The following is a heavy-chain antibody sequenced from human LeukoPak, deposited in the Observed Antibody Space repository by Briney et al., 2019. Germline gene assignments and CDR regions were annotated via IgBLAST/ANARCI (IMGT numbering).Heavy chain of an antibody. CDR3: AKDPPSFHH. Sequence: GGSLRLSCAASGFSFSNYWMGWVRQAPGKRPEWVANMNIDGSERYYADSVKGRFTISRDNARNSVFLQMSGLRVEDTAVYYCAKDPPSFHHWGQGTLVTVSS. J-gene: IGHJ1*01. CDR1: GFSFSNYW. CDR2: MNIDGSER. V-gene: IGHV3-7*01.